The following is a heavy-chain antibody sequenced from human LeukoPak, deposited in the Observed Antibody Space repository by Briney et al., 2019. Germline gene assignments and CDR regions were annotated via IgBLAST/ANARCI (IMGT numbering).Heavy chain of an antibody. V-gene: IGHV3-21*01. CDR2: ISSSSFYI. Sequence: GGSLRLSCAASGFTFSTSSMHWVRQAPGKGLEWVSSISSSSFYIYYADSVKGRFTISRDNAKNSLYLQMNSLRAEDTAVYYCAELGITMIGGVWGKGTTVTISS. CDR1: GFTFSTSS. J-gene: IGHJ6*04. D-gene: IGHD3-10*02. CDR3: AELGITMIGGV.